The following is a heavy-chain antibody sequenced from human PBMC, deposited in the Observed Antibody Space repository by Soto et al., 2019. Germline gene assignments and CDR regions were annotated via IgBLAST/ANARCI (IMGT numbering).Heavy chain of an antibody. Sequence: GSLRLSXAASGFTFSSYAMNWVRQAPGKGLEWVSVISGSGGSTYYADSVKGRFTISRDNSKNTLYLQMNSLRAEDTAVYYCARRGPGTYFDYWGQGTLVTVSS. D-gene: IGHD6-13*01. V-gene: IGHV3-23*01. CDR2: ISGSGGST. J-gene: IGHJ4*02. CDR1: GFTFSSYA. CDR3: ARRGPGTYFDY.